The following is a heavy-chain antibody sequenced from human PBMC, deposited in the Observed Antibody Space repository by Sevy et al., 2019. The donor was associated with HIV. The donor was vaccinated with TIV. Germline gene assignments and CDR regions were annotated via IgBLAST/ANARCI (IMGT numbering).Heavy chain of an antibody. CDR1: GFSISPYA. CDR3: ARDAGYSTGWYAGY. D-gene: IGHD6-19*01. Sequence: GGSLRLSCAASGFSISPYAFHWVRQAPGKGLEWVALMSYDGSTRYYATSAKGRFAISKDNSKNTLYLQMNSLRIEDTAIYYCARDAGYSTGWYAGYWGQGTLVTVSS. V-gene: IGHV3-30*09. J-gene: IGHJ4*02. CDR2: MSYDGSTR.